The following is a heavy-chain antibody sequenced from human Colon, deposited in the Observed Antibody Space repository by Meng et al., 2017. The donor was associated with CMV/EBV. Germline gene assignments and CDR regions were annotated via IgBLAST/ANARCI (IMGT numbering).Heavy chain of an antibody. Sequence: ASVKVSRKASGYTFTNYDMHWVRPAPGQGLEWMGIINPSGGSTSYAQKFQGRVTMTRDTSTSTVYMELSSLRSEDTAVYYCARDDQQSGVFVVPAAPRDYYYYGMDVWGQGTTVTVSS. D-gene: IGHD2-2*01. CDR3: ARDDQQSGVFVVPAAPRDYYYYGMDV. V-gene: IGHV1-46*01. CDR2: INPSGGST. J-gene: IGHJ6*02. CDR1: GYTFTNYD.